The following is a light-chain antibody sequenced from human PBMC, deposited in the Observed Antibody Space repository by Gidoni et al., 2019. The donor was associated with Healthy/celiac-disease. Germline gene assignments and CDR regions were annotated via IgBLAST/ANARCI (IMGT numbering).Light chain of an antibody. CDR2: WAS. Sequence: DIVMTQSPDSLAVSLGERATINCKSSQSVLYSSNNKNYLAWYQQKPGQPPKQLIYWASTRESGVPDRFSGSGSGGDVSLTISSLQAEDVAVYYCQQYYSTPQWTFXQXTKVXIK. CDR1: QSVLYSSNNKNY. CDR3: QQYYSTPQWT. V-gene: IGKV4-1*01. J-gene: IGKJ1*01.